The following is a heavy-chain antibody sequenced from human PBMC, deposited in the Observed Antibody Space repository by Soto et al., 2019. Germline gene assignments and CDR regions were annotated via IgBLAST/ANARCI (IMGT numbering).Heavy chain of an antibody. Sequence: SETLSLTCTVSGGSISSGGYDWSWIRQHPGKSLEWIGYIYYSGSTYYNPSLKSRVTISVDTSKNQFSLKLSSVTAADTAVYYCARGFLEWDKPDYYYYYGMDVWGQVTTVTVSS. J-gene: IGHJ6*02. CDR1: GGSISSGGYD. V-gene: IGHV4-31*03. D-gene: IGHD3-3*01. CDR2: IYYSGST. CDR3: ARGFLEWDKPDYYYYYGMDV.